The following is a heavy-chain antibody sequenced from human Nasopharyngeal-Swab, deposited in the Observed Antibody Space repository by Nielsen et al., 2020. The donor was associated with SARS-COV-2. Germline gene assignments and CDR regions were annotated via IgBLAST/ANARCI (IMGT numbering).Heavy chain of an antibody. V-gene: IGHV5-51*01. Sequence: GGSLRLSCKGSGYSFTSYWIGWVRQMPGKGLEWMGITYPGDSDTRYSPSFQGQVTISADKSISTAYPQWSSLKASDTAMYYCARHFFPVRFCGMDVWGQGTTVTVSS. CDR1: GYSFTSYW. D-gene: IGHD3-3*01. CDR2: TYPGDSDT. J-gene: IGHJ6*02. CDR3: ARHFFPVRFCGMDV.